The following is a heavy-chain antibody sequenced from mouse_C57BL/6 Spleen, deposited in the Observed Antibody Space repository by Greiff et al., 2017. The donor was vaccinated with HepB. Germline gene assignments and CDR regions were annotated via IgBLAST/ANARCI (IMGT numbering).Heavy chain of an antibody. V-gene: IGHV1-42*01. CDR2: INPSTGGT. CDR1: GYSFTGYY. D-gene: IGHD1-1*01. Sequence: EVQLQQSGPELVKPGASVKISCKASGYSFTGYYMNWVKQSPEKSLEWIGEINPSTGGTTYNQKFKAKATLTVDKSSSTAYMQLKSLTSEDSAVYYGAREERPQYYGSSYEYYFDYWGQGTTLTVSS. J-gene: IGHJ2*01. CDR3: AREERPQYYGSSYEYYFDY.